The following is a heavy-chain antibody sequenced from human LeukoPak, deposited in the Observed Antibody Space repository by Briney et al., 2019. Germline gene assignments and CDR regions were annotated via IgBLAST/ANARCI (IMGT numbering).Heavy chain of an antibody. Sequence: KPSETLSLTCTVSGGSISSSSYYWSWIRQPAGKGLEWIGRIYTSGSTNYNPSLKSRVTISVDTSKNQFSLKLSSVTAADTAVYYCAREARYDFWSGYPDYWGQGTLSPSPQ. V-gene: IGHV4-61*02. J-gene: IGHJ4*02. CDR3: AREARYDFWSGYPDY. CDR2: IYTSGST. D-gene: IGHD3-3*01. CDR1: GGSISSSSYY.